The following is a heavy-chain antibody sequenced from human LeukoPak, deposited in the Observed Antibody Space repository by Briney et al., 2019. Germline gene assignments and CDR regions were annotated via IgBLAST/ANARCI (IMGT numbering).Heavy chain of an antibody. CDR2: INHSGST. D-gene: IGHD3-10*01. CDR3: ARGLMVRPWGSYYFDY. Sequence: SETLSLTCAVYGGSFSGYYRSWIRQPPGKGLEWIGEINHSGSTNYNPSLKSRVTISVDTSKNQFSLKLSSVTAADTAVYYCARGLMVRPWGSYYFDYWGQGTLVTVSS. CDR1: GGSFSGYY. J-gene: IGHJ4*02. V-gene: IGHV4-34*01.